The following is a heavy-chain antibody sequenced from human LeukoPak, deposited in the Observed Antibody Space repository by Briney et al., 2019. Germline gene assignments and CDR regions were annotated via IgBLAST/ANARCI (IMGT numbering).Heavy chain of an antibody. V-gene: IGHV4-59*01. CDR3: AGERNILRVWEDAFDI. D-gene: IGHD2/OR15-2a*01. CDR1: GGSISSYY. CDR2: IYYSGST. Sequence: SETLSLTCTVSGGSISSYYWSWIRQPPGKGLEWIGYIYYSGSTNYNPSLTCRVTISLDTSKNQFSLTLSSVPAADTAVDYCAGERNILRVWEDAFDIWGQGRMVTVSS. J-gene: IGHJ3*02.